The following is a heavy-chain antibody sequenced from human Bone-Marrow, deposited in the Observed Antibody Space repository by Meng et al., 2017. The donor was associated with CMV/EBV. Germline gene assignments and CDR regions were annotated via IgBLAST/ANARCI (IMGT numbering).Heavy chain of an antibody. D-gene: IGHD4-11*01. V-gene: IGHV1-2*02. J-gene: IGHJ6*02. CDR2: INPNSGGT. CDR1: GYTFTGYY. Sequence: ASVKVSCKASGYTFTGYYMHWVRQAPGQGLEWMGWINPNSGGTNYAQKFQGRATMTRDTSISTAYMELSRLRSDDTAVYYCARDTYSNYVLPHYYYYGMDVWGQGTTVTVSS. CDR3: ARDTYSNYVLPHYYYYGMDV.